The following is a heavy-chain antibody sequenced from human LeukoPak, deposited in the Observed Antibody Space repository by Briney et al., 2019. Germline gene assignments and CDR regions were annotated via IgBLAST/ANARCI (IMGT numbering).Heavy chain of an antibody. CDR1: GYTFTSYY. V-gene: IGHV1-46*01. CDR3: ARGAPYYDFWSGYPSQYYYYGMDV. Sequence: ASVKVSCKASGYTFTSYYMHWVRQAPGRGLEWMGIINPSGGSTSYAQKFQGRVTMTRNTSISTAYMELSSLRSEDTAVYYCARGAPYYDFWSGYPSQYYYYGMDVWGQGTTVTVSS. D-gene: IGHD3-3*01. J-gene: IGHJ6*02. CDR2: INPSGGST.